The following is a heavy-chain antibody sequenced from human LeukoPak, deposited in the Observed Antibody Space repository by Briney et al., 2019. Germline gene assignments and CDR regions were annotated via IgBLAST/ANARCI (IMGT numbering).Heavy chain of an antibody. D-gene: IGHD2-2*01. CDR3: AKDLDCSSSSCGAFDM. CDR2: ISPSGTNT. J-gene: IGHJ3*02. Sequence: PGGSLRLSCAASGATFSSYTMRWVRQAPGKGLEWVSGISPSGTNTHHANSVKGRFTISRDNPKNTLYLQMNSLRADDTAIYYCAKDLDCSSSSCGAFDMWGQGTMVTVSS. V-gene: IGHV3-23*01. CDR1: GATFSSYT.